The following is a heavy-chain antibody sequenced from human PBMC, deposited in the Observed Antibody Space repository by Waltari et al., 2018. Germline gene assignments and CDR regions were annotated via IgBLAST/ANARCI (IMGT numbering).Heavy chain of an antibody. V-gene: IGHV4-4*07. CDR2: FSPTGGA. CDR3: ARGGHRTFDY. CDR1: DGSLSNYY. Sequence: QVQLQESGPRLVKPSETLSLTCTLSDGSLSNYYLSWIRQPAGEGLEWFERFSPTGGANDNPSLMSRATMPIDSSQNQFYLKINSVTAADTAVYYCARGGHRTFDYWGQGTLITVSS. J-gene: IGHJ4*02.